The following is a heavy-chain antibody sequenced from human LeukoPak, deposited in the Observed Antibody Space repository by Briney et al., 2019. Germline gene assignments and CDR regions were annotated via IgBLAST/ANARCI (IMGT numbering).Heavy chain of an antibody. D-gene: IGHD6-13*01. Sequence: LSLTCSVSGVSISSSNSYWGWIRQPPGKGLEWVSYISSSGSTIYYADSVKGRFTISRDNAKNSLYLQMNSLRAEDTAVYYCARDPRISSSWVNWGQGTLVTVSS. CDR3: ARDPRISSSWVN. V-gene: IGHV3-11*04. J-gene: IGHJ4*02. CDR2: ISSSGSTI. CDR1: GVSISSSNSY.